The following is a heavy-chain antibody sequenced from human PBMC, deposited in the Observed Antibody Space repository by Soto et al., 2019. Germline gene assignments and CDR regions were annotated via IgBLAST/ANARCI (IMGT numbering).Heavy chain of an antibody. CDR3: AKDYLGQIADAFDI. J-gene: IGHJ3*02. CDR1: GFTFSRYA. CDR2: VSGSGGNT. Sequence: EVQLLESGGGLVQPGGSLRLSCAASGFTFSRYAMSWVRQAPGKGLEWVSTVSGSGGNTYYADSVKGRFTISRDNSKNTVYLHMNSLRAEDTAVYYCAKDYLGQIADAFDIWGQGTMVTVSS. V-gene: IGHV3-23*01. D-gene: IGHD6-13*01.